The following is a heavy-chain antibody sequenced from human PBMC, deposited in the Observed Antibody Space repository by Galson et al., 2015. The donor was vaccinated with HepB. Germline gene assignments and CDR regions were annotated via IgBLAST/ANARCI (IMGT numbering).Heavy chain of an antibody. D-gene: IGHD3-22*01. CDR2: IDWDDDK. V-gene: IGHV2-70*04. CDR3: ARAYESSGYDFDF. J-gene: IGHJ4*02. Sequence: PALVKPTQTLTLICSFSGFSLSTRGMRVSWIRQPPGKALEWLARIDWDDDKFYSPSLKTRLTISKDTSRNQVVLTMTNMDPVDTATYYCARAYESSGYDFDFWGQGTLVTVSS. CDR1: GFSLSTRGMR.